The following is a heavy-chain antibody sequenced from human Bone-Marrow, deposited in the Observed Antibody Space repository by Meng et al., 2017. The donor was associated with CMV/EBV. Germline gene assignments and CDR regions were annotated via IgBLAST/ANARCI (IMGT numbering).Heavy chain of an antibody. D-gene: IGHD4-23*01. CDR1: GDSISRKF. Sequence: TLSLTCTVSGDSISRKFWSWIRQPPGKGLEWIGYLYDSASTKYSPFLKSRVIMSLGASGNQFSLKLTSVTAADTAVYYCARGGGNFYFDYWGQGMLVTVSS. V-gene: IGHV4-59*01. CDR3: ARGGGNFYFDY. J-gene: IGHJ4*02. CDR2: LYDSAST.